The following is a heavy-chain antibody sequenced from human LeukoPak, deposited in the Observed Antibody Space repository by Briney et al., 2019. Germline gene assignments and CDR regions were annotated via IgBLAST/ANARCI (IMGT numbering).Heavy chain of an antibody. V-gene: IGHV1-2*02. CDR3: ARGITMIVVAPGGY. Sequence: ASVKVSCKASGYTFTVYYMHWVRQAPGQGLEWMGWINPNSGGTNYAQKFQGRVTMTRDTSISTAYMELSRLRSDDTAVYYCARGITMIVVAPGGYWGQGTLVTVSS. CDR2: INPNSGGT. D-gene: IGHD3-22*01. J-gene: IGHJ4*02. CDR1: GYTFTVYY.